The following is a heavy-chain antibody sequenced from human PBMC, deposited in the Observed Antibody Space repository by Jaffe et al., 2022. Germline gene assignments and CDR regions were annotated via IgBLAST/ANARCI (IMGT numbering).Heavy chain of an antibody. CDR3: ARQGPLTGIAVAGP. CDR1: GGSISSSSYY. CDR2: IYYSGST. J-gene: IGHJ3*01. V-gene: IGHV4-39*01. Sequence: QLQLQESGPGLVKPSETLSLTCTVSGGSISSSSYYWGWIRQPPGKGLEWIGSIYYSGSTYYNPSLKSRVTISVDTSKNQFSLKLSSVTAADTAVYYCARQGPLTGIAVAGPWGQGTMVTVSS. D-gene: IGHD6-19*01.